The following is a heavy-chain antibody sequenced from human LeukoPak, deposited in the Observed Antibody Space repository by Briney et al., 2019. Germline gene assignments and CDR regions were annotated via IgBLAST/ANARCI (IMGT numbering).Heavy chain of an antibody. CDR1: GFTFSSYG. V-gene: IGHV3-30*02. J-gene: IGHJ6*03. D-gene: IGHD3-10*01. CDR3: AKAGSRILWFGELSSVDYYYMDV. CDR2: IRYDGSNK. Sequence: GGSLRLSCAASGFTFSSYGMHWVRQAPGKGLEWVAFIRYDGSNKYYADSVKGRFTISRDNSKNTLYLQMNSLRAEDTAVYYCAKAGSRILWFGELSSVDYYYMDVWGKGTTVIISS.